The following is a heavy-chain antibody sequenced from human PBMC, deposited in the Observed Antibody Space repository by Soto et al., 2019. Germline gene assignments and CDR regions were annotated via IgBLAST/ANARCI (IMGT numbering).Heavy chain of an antibody. CDR3: ARDHHLGLAARRDYYYYGMDV. CDR1: GFTFSSYS. CDR2: ISSSSSTI. Sequence: GGSLRLSCAASGFTFSSYSMNWVRQAPGKGLEWVSYISSSSSTIYYADSVKGRFTISRDNAKNSLYLQMNSLRDEDTAVYYCARDHHLGLAARRDYYYYGMDVWGQGTTVTVSS. D-gene: IGHD6-6*01. V-gene: IGHV3-48*02. J-gene: IGHJ6*02.